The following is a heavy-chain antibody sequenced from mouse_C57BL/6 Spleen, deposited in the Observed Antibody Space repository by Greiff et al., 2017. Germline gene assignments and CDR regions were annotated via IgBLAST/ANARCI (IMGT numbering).Heavy chain of an antibody. CDR1: GFTFSSYT. D-gene: IGHD2-1*01. CDR3: ARHGNYDWYFDV. CDR2: ISGGGGNT. J-gene: IGHJ1*03. Sequence: EVQVVESGGGLVKPGGSLKLSCAASGFTFSSYTMSWVRLTPEKRLEWVATISGGGGNTYSPDSVKGRFTISSDNAKNTLYQQMSSLRAEDTALYCCARHGNYDWYFDVGGTGTTVTVAS. V-gene: IGHV5-9*01.